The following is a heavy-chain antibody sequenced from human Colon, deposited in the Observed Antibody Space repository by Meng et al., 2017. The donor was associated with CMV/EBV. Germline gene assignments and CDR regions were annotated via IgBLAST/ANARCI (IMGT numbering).Heavy chain of an antibody. J-gene: IGHJ4*02. D-gene: IGHD3-10*01. Sequence: SGLLFRSYTMTWVRQDPGKGLEWVSSITGSGSYTYYSDSVSGRFTVSRDNAKNSVYLQMSGLRAEDTAVYYCASDPGTLGWGYYFDYWGRGTLVTVSS. CDR3: ASDPGTLGWGYYFDY. CDR2: ITGSGSYT. CDR1: GLLFRSYT. V-gene: IGHV3-21*06.